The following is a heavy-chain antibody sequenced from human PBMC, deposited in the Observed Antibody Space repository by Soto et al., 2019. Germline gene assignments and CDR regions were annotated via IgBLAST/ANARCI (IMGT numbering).Heavy chain of an antibody. D-gene: IGHD2-15*01. CDR3: ARHYCSGGSCYIFDY. J-gene: IGHJ4*02. V-gene: IGHV1-69*02. CDR2: IIPILGIA. CDR1: GGTFSSYT. Sequence: SVKVSCKATGGTFSSYTISWVRQAPGQGLEWMGRIIPILGIANYAQKFQGRVTITADKSTSTAYMELSSLRSEDTAVYYCARHYCSGGSCYIFDYWGQGTLVTVSS.